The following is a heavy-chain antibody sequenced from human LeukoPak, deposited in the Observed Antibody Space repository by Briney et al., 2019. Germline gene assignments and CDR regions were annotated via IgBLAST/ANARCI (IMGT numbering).Heavy chain of an antibody. D-gene: IGHD2-15*01. CDR3: APTAEAYSSWWKV. CDR2: INPDSGFT. V-gene: IGHV1-2*02. J-gene: IGHJ4*02. Sequence: ASVKVSCKASGYKFTDDYMHWVRQAPGQGLEFMGWINPDSGFTNYAQKFKGRVTMTRDTSISTAYLEVRSLTSDDTAVYYCAPTAEAYSSWWKVWGQGTLVTVSS. CDR1: GYKFTDDY.